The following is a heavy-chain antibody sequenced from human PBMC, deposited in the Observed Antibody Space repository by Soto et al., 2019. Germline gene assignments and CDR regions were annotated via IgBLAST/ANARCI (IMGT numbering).Heavy chain of an antibody. D-gene: IGHD4-4*01. CDR2: ISAYNGNT. Sequence: QVQLVQSGAEVKKPGASVKVSCKASGYTFTSYGISWVRQAPGQGLEWMGWISAYNGNTNYAQKLQGRVTMTTDTSPTTGYMELMCVRCDDTAVYYCARGLRGGNYDYYYGMDVGGRGSTVTVAS. CDR1: GYTFTSYG. CDR3: ARGLRGGNYDYYYGMDV. J-gene: IGHJ6*02. V-gene: IGHV1-18*01.